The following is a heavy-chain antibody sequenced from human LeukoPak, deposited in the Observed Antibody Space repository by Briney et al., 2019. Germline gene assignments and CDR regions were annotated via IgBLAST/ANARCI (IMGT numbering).Heavy chain of an antibody. Sequence: GGSLRLSCAASGFSFSSYSMKWVRQAPGKGLEWVSSISSSSNYIYYADSVKGRFTISRDNAKNSLYLQMNSLRAEDTAVYYCAKRRGLELLYYYYMDVWGKGTTVTVSS. CDR3: AKRRGLELLYYYYMDV. CDR2: ISSSSNYI. J-gene: IGHJ6*03. V-gene: IGHV3-21*04. D-gene: IGHD1-7*01. CDR1: GFSFSSYS.